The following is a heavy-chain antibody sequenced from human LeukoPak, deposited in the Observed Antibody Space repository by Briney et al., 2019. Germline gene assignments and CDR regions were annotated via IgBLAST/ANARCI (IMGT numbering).Heavy chain of an antibody. D-gene: IGHD3-22*01. CDR3: ARVYYDSSGFDAFDI. J-gene: IGHJ3*02. Sequence: PGGSLRLSCAASGFTFSSYAMHRVRQAPGKGLEWVAVISYDGSNKYYADSGKGRFTISRDNSKNTLYLQMNGLRAEDTAVYYCARVYYDSSGFDAFDIWGQGTMVTVSS. V-gene: IGHV3-30*04. CDR2: ISYDGSNK. CDR1: GFTFSSYA.